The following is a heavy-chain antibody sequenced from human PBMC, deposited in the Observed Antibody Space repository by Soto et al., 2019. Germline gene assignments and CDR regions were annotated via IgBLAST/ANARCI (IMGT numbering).Heavy chain of an antibody. CDR2: IYPGDSDT. V-gene: IGHV5-51*01. Sequence: GESLKISCTGSGYRFTNFWIGWVRQMPGKGLEWMGIIYPGDSDTRYGPSFEGQVTFAADRSTSTAYLQWSSLRASDTAMYYCAKTYSGDSNDAFDIWGEGTLVTVSS. J-gene: IGHJ3*02. D-gene: IGHD1-26*01. CDR1: GYRFTNFW. CDR3: AKTYSGDSNDAFDI.